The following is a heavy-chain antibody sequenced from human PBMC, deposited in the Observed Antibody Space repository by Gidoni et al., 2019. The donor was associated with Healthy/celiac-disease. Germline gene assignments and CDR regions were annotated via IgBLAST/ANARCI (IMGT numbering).Heavy chain of an antibody. Sequence: QLQLQESGSGLVKPSQTLSTTCAVTGGCISSGGYSWSWIRQPPGKGLELIGYIYHSGSTYSHPSLKRRVPISFAMSKPQFSLKLSSVPAADTAVYYCARGSIANSDSSRFDPWGQGTLVTVSS. J-gene: IGHJ5*02. CDR1: GGCISSGGYS. V-gene: IGHV4-30-2*01. D-gene: IGHD3-22*01. CDR2: IYHSGST. CDR3: ARGSIANSDSSRFDP.